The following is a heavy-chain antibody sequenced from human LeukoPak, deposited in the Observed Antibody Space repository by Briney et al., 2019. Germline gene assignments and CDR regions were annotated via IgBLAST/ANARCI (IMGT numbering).Heavy chain of an antibody. D-gene: IGHD3-10*01. CDR3: ARDYYADF. J-gene: IGHJ4*02. CDR2: ISPSSGDT. Sequence: GASVKVSCKASGYTFTDHYMHWVRQAPGQGLEWMGWISPSSGDTNYAQKFQGRVTMTSDTSRTTAYMDLSRLRSDDTAVYYCARDYYADFWGQGTQVTVSS. V-gene: IGHV1-2*02. CDR1: GYTFTDHY.